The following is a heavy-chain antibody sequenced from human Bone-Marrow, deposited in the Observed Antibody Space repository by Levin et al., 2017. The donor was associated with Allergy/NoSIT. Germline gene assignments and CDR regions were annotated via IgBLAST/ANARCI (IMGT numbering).Heavy chain of an antibody. CDR3: AILPHHPLLGIAADFDY. Sequence: PSETLSLTCAVYGGSFSGYYWSWIRQPPGKGLEWIGEINHSGSTNYNPSLKSRVTISVDTSKNQFSLKLSSVTAADTAVYYCAILPHHPLLGIAADFDYWGQGTLVTVSS. J-gene: IGHJ4*02. D-gene: IGHD6-13*01. CDR1: GGSFSGYY. V-gene: IGHV4-34*01. CDR2: INHSGST.